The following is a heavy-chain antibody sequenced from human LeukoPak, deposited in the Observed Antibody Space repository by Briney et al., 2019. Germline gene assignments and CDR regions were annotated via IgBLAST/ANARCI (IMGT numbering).Heavy chain of an antibody. J-gene: IGHJ5*02. V-gene: IGHV3-23*01. CDR3: AKDSGNHIVVVLGWFDP. CDR2: ISGRGGST. D-gene: IGHD2-2*01. CDR1: GFTFSNYD. Sequence: GGSLRLSCAASGFTFSNYDMSWVRQAPRKGLEWVSAISGRGGSTYYADSVKGQFPISRDNSKNTLYLQMNSLRAEDTAVYYGAKDSGNHIVVVLGWFDPWGQGTLVTVSS.